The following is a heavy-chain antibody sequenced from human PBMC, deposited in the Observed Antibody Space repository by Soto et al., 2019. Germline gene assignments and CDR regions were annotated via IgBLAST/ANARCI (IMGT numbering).Heavy chain of an antibody. Sequence: QVQLAESGGGVVQPGRSLRLSCAASGFTFSSYGMHWVRQAPGKGLEWVAVISYDGSNKYYADSVKGRFTISRDNSKNTLYLQMNSLRAEDTAVYYCARQDQYCSGGSCLYLDVWGQGTTVTVSS. J-gene: IGHJ6*02. CDR2: ISYDGSNK. V-gene: IGHV3-30*03. D-gene: IGHD2-15*01. CDR3: ARQDQYCSGGSCLYLDV. CDR1: GFTFSSYG.